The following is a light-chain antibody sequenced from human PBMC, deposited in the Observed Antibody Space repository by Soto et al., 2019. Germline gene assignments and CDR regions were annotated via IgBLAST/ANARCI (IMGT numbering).Light chain of an antibody. J-gene: IGKJ5*01. CDR3: QQYGSSIT. CDR1: QSLSGK. CDR2: GAS. Sequence: EIVMTQSPATLSVSPGARDPLSCRARQSLSGKLAWYPQNPGQAPRLLIYGASTRATGIPDRFSGSGSGTDFTLTISRLEPEDFAVYYCQQYGSSITFGQGTRLEIK. V-gene: IGKV3-20*01.